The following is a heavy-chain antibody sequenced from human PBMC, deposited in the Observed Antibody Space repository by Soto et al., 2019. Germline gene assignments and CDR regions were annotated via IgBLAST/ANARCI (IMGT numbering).Heavy chain of an antibody. J-gene: IGHJ6*02. CDR2: IWYDGSNK. D-gene: IGHD2-2*01. CDR3: ARVRTLGIVVVPAAQAGGMDV. V-gene: IGHV3-33*01. Sequence: GGSLRLSCAASGFTFSSYGMHWVRQAPGKGLEWVAVIWYDGSNKYYADSVKGRFTISRDNSKNTLYLQMNSLRAEDTAVYYCARVRTLGIVVVPAAQAGGMDVWGQGTTVTVSS. CDR1: GFTFSSYG.